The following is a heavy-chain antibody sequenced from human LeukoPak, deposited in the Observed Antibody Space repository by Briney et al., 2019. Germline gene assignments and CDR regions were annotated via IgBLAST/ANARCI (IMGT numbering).Heavy chain of an antibody. Sequence: LSLTCTVSGGSISSYYWSWIRQPPGKGLEWVSGISWNSGSIGYADSVKGRFTISRDNAKNSLYLQMNSLRAEDTALYYCAKDISYSSGWYYYYGMDVWGQGTTVTVSS. CDR2: ISWNSGSI. CDR3: AKDISYSSGWYYYYGMDV. J-gene: IGHJ6*02. CDR1: GGSISSYY. D-gene: IGHD6-19*01. V-gene: IGHV3-9*01.